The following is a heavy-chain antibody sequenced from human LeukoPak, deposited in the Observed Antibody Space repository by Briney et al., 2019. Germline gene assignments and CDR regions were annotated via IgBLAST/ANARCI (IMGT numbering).Heavy chain of an antibody. V-gene: IGHV3-15*01. D-gene: IGHD3-10*01. J-gene: IGHJ3*01. CDR2: IKSKTDRGTT. CDR1: GFTFSNAW. Sequence: GGSLRLSCAASGFTFSNAWMSWVRQAPGKGVEWVGRIKSKTDRGTTDYAAPVKGRFTISRDDSRNTLYLQTNSLKTDDTAVYYCTSKIGGWSAFDVWGRGTMVTVSS. CDR3: TSKIGGWSAFDV.